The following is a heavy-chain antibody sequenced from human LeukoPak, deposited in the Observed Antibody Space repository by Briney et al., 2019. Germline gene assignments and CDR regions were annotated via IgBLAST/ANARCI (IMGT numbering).Heavy chain of an antibody. Sequence: SQTLSLTCTVSGGSISSGDYYWSWIRQPPGKGLEWIGYIYYSGSTYYNPSLKSRVTISVDTSKNQFSLKLSSVTAADTAVYYCARVQYQLLQPENWFDPWGQGTLVTVSS. J-gene: IGHJ5*02. CDR2: IYYSGST. V-gene: IGHV4-30-4*08. D-gene: IGHD2-2*01. CDR1: GGSISSGDYY. CDR3: ARVQYQLLQPENWFDP.